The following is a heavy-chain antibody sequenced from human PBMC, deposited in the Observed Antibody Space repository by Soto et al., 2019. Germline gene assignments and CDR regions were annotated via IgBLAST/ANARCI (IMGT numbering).Heavy chain of an antibody. J-gene: IGHJ4*02. CDR1: GFTFNSYW. D-gene: IGHD4-17*01. V-gene: IGHV3-74*01. CDR2: IDGDEDSTT. CDR3: VRDSNGAY. Sequence: EVQLVESGGGLVQPGGSLRLSCAASGFTFNSYWMQWVRHAPGKGLEWVSRIDGDEDSTTNYADSVKGRFTISRDNVKNTLYLQINSLKAARTAVYYCVRDSNGAYWGQGTLVTVSS.